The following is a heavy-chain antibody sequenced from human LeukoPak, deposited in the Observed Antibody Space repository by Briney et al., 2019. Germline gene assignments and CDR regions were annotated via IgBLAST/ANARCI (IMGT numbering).Heavy chain of an antibody. D-gene: IGHD3-10*01. J-gene: IGHJ6*02. CDR2: IPYDASNK. CDR3: AKDYRRYYGSGSYWNYGMDV. V-gene: IGHV3-30*18. Sequence: PGRSLSLSCAASGFTFSTYGMHWVRQAPGKGLEWVAVIPYDASNKHYAESVKGRFTISRDNSKNTLFLQMNSLRSEDTAVYYCAKDYRRYYGSGSYWNYGMDVWGQGTTVTVS. CDR1: GFTFSTYG.